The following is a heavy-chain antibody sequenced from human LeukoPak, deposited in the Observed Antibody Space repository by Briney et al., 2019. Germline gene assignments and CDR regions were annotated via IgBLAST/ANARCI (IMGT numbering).Heavy chain of an antibody. V-gene: IGHV4-39*07. CDR2: IYYGGST. CDR3: ARDIGSSWYAVWYDP. D-gene: IGHD6-13*01. Sequence: SETLSLICTVSGGSISSSSYYWGWIRQPPGKGLEWIGSIYYGGSTYYNPSLKSRVTMSVDTSKNQFSLKLSSVTAADTAVYYCARDIGSSWYAVWYDPWGQGTLVTVSS. J-gene: IGHJ5*02. CDR1: GGSISSSSYY.